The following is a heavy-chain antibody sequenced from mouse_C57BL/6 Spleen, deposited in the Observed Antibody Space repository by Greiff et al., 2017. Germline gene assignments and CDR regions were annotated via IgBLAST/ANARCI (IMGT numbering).Heavy chain of an antibody. Sequence: VLLQQSGPELVKPGASVKISCKASGYAFSSSWMNWVQQRPGKGLEWLGRIYPGDGDTNYTGKVKGKATLTADKASSTAYMQISRLTSEDTAVYFCARLGGVGEYWGQGTLVTVSA. CDR2: IYPGDGDT. V-gene: IGHV1-82*01. CDR1: GYAFSSSW. D-gene: IGHD1-1*01. J-gene: IGHJ3*01. CDR3: ARLGGVGEY.